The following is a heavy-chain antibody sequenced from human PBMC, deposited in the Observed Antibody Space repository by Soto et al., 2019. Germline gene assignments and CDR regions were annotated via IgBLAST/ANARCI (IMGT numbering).Heavy chain of an antibody. CDR2: ISFDGSNK. CDR3: AKAGTIAGTGTTPRAFDV. CDR1: GFMFNAYG. J-gene: IGHJ3*01. Sequence: QVQLVESGGGVVQPGRSLRLSCEASGFMFNAYGMHWVRQAPGKGLEWVAVISFDGSNKYYAESVKGRFTISRDNSKNTLYLEMLSLRPEDTAVFYCAKAGTIAGTGTTPRAFDVWGQGTMVTASS. D-gene: IGHD6-13*01. V-gene: IGHV3-30*18.